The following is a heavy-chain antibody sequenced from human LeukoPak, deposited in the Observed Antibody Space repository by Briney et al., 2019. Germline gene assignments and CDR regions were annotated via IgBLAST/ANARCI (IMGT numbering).Heavy chain of an antibody. CDR3: ARHENWDFPY. V-gene: IGHV3-7*01. D-gene: IGHD1-7*01. CDR1: GFTFSSYW. CDR2: INPDGSAK. J-gene: IGHJ4*02. Sequence: GGSLRLSCAASGFTFSSYWMTWVRQAPGKGLEWVANINPDGSAKDYVDSVKGRFFIPRENAWSSLYLQINSLRAEDTAIYYCARHENWDFPYWGQGTLVTVSS.